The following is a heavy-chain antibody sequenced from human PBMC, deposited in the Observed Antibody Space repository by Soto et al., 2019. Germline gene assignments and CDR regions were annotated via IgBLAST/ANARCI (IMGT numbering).Heavy chain of an antibody. V-gene: IGHV1-46*01. CDR3: ARDRGDFWSGYLFDYYYYYGMDV. CDR2: INPSGGST. Sequence: ASVKVSCKASGYTFTSYYMHWVRQAPGQGLEWMGIINPSGGSTSYAQKFQGRVTMTRGTSTSTVYMELSSLRSEDTAVYYCARDRGDFWSGYLFDYYYYYGMDVWGQGTTVTV. CDR1: GYTFTSYY. D-gene: IGHD3-3*01. J-gene: IGHJ6*02.